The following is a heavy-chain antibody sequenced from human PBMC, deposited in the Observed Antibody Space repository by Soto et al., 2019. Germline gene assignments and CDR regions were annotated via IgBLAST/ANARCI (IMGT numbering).Heavy chain of an antibody. J-gene: IGHJ6*02. D-gene: IGHD4-17*01. CDR3: ARDYGDYYYYYGMDV. CDR2: IYYSGST. Sequence: TETLSLNCIVPGGSLSSGSYYWSWIRQPPGKGLEWVGYIYYSGSTNYNPSLKSRVTISVDTSKNQFSLKLSSVTAADTAVYYCARDYGDYYYYYGMDVWGQGTTVTVSS. CDR1: GGSLSSGSYY. V-gene: IGHV4-61*01.